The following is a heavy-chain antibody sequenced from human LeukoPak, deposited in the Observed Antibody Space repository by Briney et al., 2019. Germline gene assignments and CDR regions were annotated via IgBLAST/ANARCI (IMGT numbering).Heavy chain of an antibody. V-gene: IGHV3-11*01. J-gene: IGHJ6*02. CDR2: INIGATTT. Sequence: CLSYINIGATTTYHPDSVTGRFTTSRHNAKNSLYLQMSSLRAGDTAVYYCARSNSGMDVWGRGTTVTVSS. CDR3: ARSNSGMDV.